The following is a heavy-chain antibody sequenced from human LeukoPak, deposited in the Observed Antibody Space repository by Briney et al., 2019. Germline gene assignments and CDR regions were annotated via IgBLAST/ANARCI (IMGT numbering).Heavy chain of an antibody. Sequence: PGRSLRLSCAASGFTFSSYAMHWVRQAPGKGLEWVAVISHDGSNQYYADSVKGRFTISRDNSKNMLFLQMHSLRDEDTAVYYCARVRGYCASTTCLILYGMDVWGQGTTVTVSS. CDR1: GFTFSSYA. D-gene: IGHD2/OR15-2a*01. J-gene: IGHJ6*02. CDR3: ARVRGYCASTTCLILYGMDV. CDR2: ISHDGSNQ. V-gene: IGHV3-30*04.